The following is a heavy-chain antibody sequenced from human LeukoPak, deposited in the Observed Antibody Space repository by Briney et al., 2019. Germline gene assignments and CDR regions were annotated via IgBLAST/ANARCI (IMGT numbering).Heavy chain of an antibody. CDR3: AKRPSSWSPFDY. CDR2: IRYDGYNT. J-gene: IGHJ4*02. CDR1: GFTFSRYG. V-gene: IGHV3-30*02. D-gene: IGHD6-13*01. Sequence: GGSLRLSCAASGFTFSRYGMHWVRQAPGKGLEWVAFIRYDGYNTYYADSVKGRFTISRDNSKNTLYLQMNSLRAEDTAVYYCAKRPSSWSPFDYWGQGTLVTVSS.